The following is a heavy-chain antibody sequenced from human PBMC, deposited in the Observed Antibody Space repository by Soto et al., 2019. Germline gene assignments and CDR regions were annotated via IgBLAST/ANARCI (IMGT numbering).Heavy chain of an antibody. CDR1: GYSFTPFW. Sequence: PGESLKISCKASGYSFTPFWIGWVLHMPGKGLEWMGFIYPADSDTRYSPSFQDQVTISADKSISTAYLQWSSLKASDTAMYYCASRKKTSDAFDIWGQGTMVTVS. D-gene: IGHD1-1*01. V-gene: IGHV5-51*01. CDR2: IYPADSDT. CDR3: ASRKKTSDAFDI. J-gene: IGHJ3*02.